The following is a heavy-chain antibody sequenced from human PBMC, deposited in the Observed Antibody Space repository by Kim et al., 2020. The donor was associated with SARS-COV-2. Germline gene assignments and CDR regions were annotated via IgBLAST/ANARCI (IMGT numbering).Heavy chain of an antibody. J-gene: IGHJ5*02. Sequence: SETLSLTCTVSGGSFSTIDYLWGWIRRPPGKGLDWLVNINSLGSTYYSPSLESRLSISVDTSQRPFSLKLTSLTAADTAVYYCARLKAAGTVHYFDPWGQGILVTVSS. D-gene: IGHD6-13*01. CDR3: ARLKAAGTVHYFDP. CDR1: GGSFSTIDYL. V-gene: IGHV4-39*01. CDR2: INSLGST.